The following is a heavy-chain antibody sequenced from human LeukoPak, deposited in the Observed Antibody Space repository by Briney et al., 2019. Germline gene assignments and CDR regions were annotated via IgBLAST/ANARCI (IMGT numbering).Heavy chain of an antibody. CDR1: GFTFSSYA. D-gene: IGHD4-23*01. CDR2: IYSGGST. CDR3: ASVRPVGY. J-gene: IGHJ4*02. Sequence: GGSLRLSCAASGFTFSSYAMSWVRQAPGKGLEWVSVIYSGGSTYYADSVKGRFTISRDNSKNTLYLQMNSLRAEDTAVYYCASVRPVGYWGQGTLVTVSS. V-gene: IGHV3-53*01.